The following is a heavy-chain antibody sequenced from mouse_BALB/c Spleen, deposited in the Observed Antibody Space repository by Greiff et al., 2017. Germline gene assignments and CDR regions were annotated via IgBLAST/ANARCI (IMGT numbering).Heavy chain of an antibody. J-gene: IGHJ3*01. CDR1: GFSLTSYD. Sequence: QVQLKQSGPGLVAPSQSLSITCTVSGFSLTSYDISWIRQPPGKGLEWLGVIWTGGGTNYNSAFMSRLSISKDNSKSQVFLKMNSLQTDDTAIYYCVRDGGKGFAYWGQGTLVTVSA. V-gene: IGHV2-9-2*01. CDR2: IWTGGGT. D-gene: IGHD1-1*02. CDR3: VRDGGKGFAY.